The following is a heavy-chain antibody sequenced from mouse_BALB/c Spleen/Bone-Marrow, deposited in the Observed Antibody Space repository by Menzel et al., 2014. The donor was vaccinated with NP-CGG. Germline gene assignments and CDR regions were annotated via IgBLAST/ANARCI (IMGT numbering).Heavy chain of an antibody. V-gene: IGHV5-17*02. CDR1: GFTFSSFG. CDR3: ARSGYGSTLDAMDY. D-gene: IGHD1-1*01. Sequence: EVQLVESGGGLVRPGGSRKLSCAAFGFTFSSFGMHWVRQAPEKGLEWVAYISSGSGTIYYADTVKGRFTNSRDNPKNTLFLQMTSLRCEDTAMCYCARSGYGSTLDAMDYWGQGTSVTVSS. CDR2: ISSGSGTI. J-gene: IGHJ4*01.